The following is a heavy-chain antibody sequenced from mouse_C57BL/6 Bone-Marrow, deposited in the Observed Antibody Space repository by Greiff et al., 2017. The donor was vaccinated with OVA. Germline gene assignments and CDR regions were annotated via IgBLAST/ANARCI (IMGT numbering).Heavy chain of an antibody. Sequence: EVQLQQSGPELVKPGASVKISCKASGYTFTDYYMNWVKQSHGKSLEWIGDINPNNGGTSYNQKFKGKATLTVDKSSSTAYMELRSLTSEDSAVYYCARSRFAYWGQGTLATVSA. CDR2: INPNNGGT. J-gene: IGHJ3*01. V-gene: IGHV1-26*01. CDR3: ARSRFAY. CDR1: GYTFTDYY.